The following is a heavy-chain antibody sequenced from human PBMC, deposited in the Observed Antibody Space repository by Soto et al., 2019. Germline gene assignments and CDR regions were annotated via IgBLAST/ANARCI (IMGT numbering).Heavy chain of an antibody. CDR3: ARSVGAALSDY. CDR1: GYTFTGYA. CDR2: INAGNGNT. D-gene: IGHD1-26*01. V-gene: IGHV1-3*01. J-gene: IGHJ4*02. Sequence: QVQLVQSGAEVKKPGASVKVSCKASGYTFTGYAMNWVRQAPGQRLEWMGWINAGNGNTKYSQKFQGRVTITRDTSASTAYMELSSLRSEDTAVYYCARSVGAALSDYWGQGTLVTVSS.